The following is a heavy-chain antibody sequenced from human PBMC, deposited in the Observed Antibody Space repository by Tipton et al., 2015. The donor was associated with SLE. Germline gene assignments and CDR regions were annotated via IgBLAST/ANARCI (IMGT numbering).Heavy chain of an antibody. D-gene: IGHD2-8*02. CDR1: GYSISSAYS. CDR2: VYHSGST. CDR3: AREDGAVTDRGHFAK. Sequence: GLVKPSETLSLTCVVSGYSISSAYSWGWIRQPPGKGLEWIGTVYHSGSTHYNPSLKSRVTISVDKSKNQFSLKLSSVTAADTAVYYCAREDGAVTDRGHFAKWGQGTLVTVSS. V-gene: IGHV4-38-2*02. J-gene: IGHJ4*02.